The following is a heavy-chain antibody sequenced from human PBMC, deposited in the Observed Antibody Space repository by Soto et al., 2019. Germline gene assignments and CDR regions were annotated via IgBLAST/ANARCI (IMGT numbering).Heavy chain of an antibody. CDR2: IYYSGST. Sequence: SETLSLTCTVSGGSISRYYWSWIRQPPGKGLEWIGYIYYSGSTNYNPSLKSRVTISLDTSKNQFSLKLSSVTAADTAVYYCARIYDILTGYSWFDPWGQGTLVTVS. V-gene: IGHV4-59*08. CDR1: GGSISRYY. CDR3: ARIYDILTGYSWFDP. D-gene: IGHD3-9*01. J-gene: IGHJ5*02.